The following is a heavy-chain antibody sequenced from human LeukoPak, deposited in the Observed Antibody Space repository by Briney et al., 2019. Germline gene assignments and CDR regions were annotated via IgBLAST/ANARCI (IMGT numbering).Heavy chain of an antibody. J-gene: IGHJ6*03. D-gene: IGHD2-2*01. V-gene: IGHV3-30*02. CDR2: IRYDGSNK. Sequence: GGTLRLSCAASGFTFSSYGMHWVRQAPGKGLEWVAFIRYDGSNKYYADSVKGRFTISRDNSKNTLYLQMNSLRAEDTAVYYCAKDSEDIVVVPAAIQYYYYYMDVWGKGTTVTVSS. CDR1: GFTFSSYG. CDR3: AKDSEDIVVVPAAIQYYYYYMDV.